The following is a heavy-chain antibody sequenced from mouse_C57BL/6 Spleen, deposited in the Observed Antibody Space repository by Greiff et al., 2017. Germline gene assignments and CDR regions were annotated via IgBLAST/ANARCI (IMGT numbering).Heavy chain of an antibody. Sequence: QVQLQQPGAELVKPGASVKLSCKASGYTFTRYWMHWVKQRPGQGLEWIGMIHPNSGSTNYNEKFKSKATLTVDKSSSTAYMQLSSLTSEDSAVYYCARYYYGSSYGYAMDYWGQGTSVTVSS. CDR2: IHPNSGST. CDR1: GYTFTRYW. V-gene: IGHV1-64*01. D-gene: IGHD1-1*01. J-gene: IGHJ4*01. CDR3: ARYYYGSSYGYAMDY.